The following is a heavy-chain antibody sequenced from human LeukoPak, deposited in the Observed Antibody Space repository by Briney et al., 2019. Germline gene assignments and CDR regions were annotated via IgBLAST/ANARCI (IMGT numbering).Heavy chain of an antibody. CDR1: GFSFNSDW. J-gene: IGHJ4*02. D-gene: IGHD6-13*01. V-gene: IGHV3-7*01. CDR3: AKNSSWFDY. Sequence: GGSLRLSCAASGFSFNSDWMDWVRQAPGKGLEWVANIKHDESEKNYLDSVKGRFTISRDNAQNSLYLQMNGLRVEDTAVYYCAKNSSWFDYWGQGTLVTVSS. CDR2: IKHDESEK.